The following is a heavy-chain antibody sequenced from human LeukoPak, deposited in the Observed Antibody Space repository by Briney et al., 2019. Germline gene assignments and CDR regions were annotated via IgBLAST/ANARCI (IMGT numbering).Heavy chain of an antibody. CDR1: EFTVSRNY. J-gene: IGHJ4*02. V-gene: IGHV3-53*01. Sequence: SGGSLRLSCTASEFTVSRNYMLWVRQAPGKGLEWVSLIFSNGDTHYADSVKGRFTISRDTSKNTGYLQMNSLRVEDTAMYYCTRDQMNYWGQGTLVTVSS. D-gene: IGHD5-24*01. CDR3: TRDQMNY. CDR2: IFSNGDT.